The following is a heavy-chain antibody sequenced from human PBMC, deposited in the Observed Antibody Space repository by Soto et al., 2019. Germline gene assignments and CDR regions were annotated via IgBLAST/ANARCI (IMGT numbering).Heavy chain of an antibody. D-gene: IGHD6-13*01. CDR2: INPNSGGT. V-gene: IGHV1-2*04. Sequence: ASVKVSCKASGYTFTGYYMHWVRQAPGQGLEWMEWINPNSGGTNYAQKFQGWVTMTRDTSISTAYMELSRLRSDDTAVYYCARDLIAAAGFLDYYYYYGMDVWGQGTTVTVSS. CDR3: ARDLIAAAGFLDYYYYYGMDV. J-gene: IGHJ6*02. CDR1: GYTFTGYY.